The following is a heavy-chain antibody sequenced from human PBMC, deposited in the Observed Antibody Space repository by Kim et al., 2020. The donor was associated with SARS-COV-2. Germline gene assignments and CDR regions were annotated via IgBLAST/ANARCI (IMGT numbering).Heavy chain of an antibody. D-gene: IGHD2-21*01. Sequence: ASVKVSCKASGYTFTSYYMHWVRQAPGQGLEWMGIINPSGGSTSYAQKFQGRVTMTRDTSTSTVYMELSSLRSEDTAVYYCARGGQYCGGDCYSRLDYGMDVWGQGTTVTVSS. V-gene: IGHV1-46*01. CDR1: GYTFTSYY. CDR2: INPSGGST. J-gene: IGHJ6*02. CDR3: ARGGQYCGGDCYSRLDYGMDV.